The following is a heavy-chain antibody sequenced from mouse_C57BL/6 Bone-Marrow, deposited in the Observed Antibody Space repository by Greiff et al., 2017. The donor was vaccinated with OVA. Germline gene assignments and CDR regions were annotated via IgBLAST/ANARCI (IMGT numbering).Heavy chain of an antibody. Sequence: QVQLQQPGTELVKPGASVKLSCKASGYTFNSYWMHWVKQRPGQGLEWIGNINPSNGGTNYNEKFKSKATLTVDKCSSTAYMQLSSLTSEDSAVYYCARVYYYGSSYDYAMDYWGQGTSVTVSS. CDR3: ARVYYYGSSYDYAMDY. D-gene: IGHD1-1*01. CDR1: GYTFNSYW. V-gene: IGHV1-53*01. J-gene: IGHJ4*01. CDR2: INPSNGGT.